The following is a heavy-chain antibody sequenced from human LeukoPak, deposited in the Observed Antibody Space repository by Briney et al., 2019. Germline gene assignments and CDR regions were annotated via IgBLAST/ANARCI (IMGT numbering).Heavy chain of an antibody. CDR2: ISSSGSLM. CDR1: GLTFSSYW. J-gene: IGHJ4*02. CDR3: AREGGWNDLDY. V-gene: IGHV3-48*03. D-gene: IGHD1-1*01. Sequence: GGSLRLSCAASGLTFSSYWMTWVRQAPGKGLEWVSYISSSGSLMHYADSVKGRFTFSRDNAKNSLYLQMNSLRGEDTAVYYCAREGGWNDLDYWGQGTLVTVSS.